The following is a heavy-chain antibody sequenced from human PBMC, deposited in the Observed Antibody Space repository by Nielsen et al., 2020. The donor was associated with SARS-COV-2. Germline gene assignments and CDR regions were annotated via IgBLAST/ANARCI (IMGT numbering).Heavy chain of an antibody. CDR3: ARGGGGWERGYSGYPPMDG. V-gene: IGHV4-59*01. D-gene: IGHD5-12*01. Sequence: SETLSLTCIVSGDSISSYHWSWIRQPPGKGLEWLGYFFPVWKTDYNPSLKSRVPITMDRSRNHFSLKMNSVTAADPAVYYCARGGGGWERGYSGYPPMDGWGQGTTVTVSS. CDR2: FFPVWKT. CDR1: GDSISSYH. J-gene: IGHJ6*02.